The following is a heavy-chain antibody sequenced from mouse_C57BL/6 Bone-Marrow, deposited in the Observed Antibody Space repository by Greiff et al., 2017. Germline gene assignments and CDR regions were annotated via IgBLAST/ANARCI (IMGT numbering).Heavy chain of an antibody. V-gene: IGHV1-64*01. CDR2: IHPNSGST. Sequence: QVQLQQPGAELVKPGASVKLSCTASGYTFTSYWMHWVKQRPGQGLEWIGMIHPNSGSTNYNEKFKSKATLTVDKSSSTAYMQLSSLTSEDSAVYYCARDYSNYVGFAYWGQGTLVTVSA. CDR1: GYTFTSYW. D-gene: IGHD2-5*01. J-gene: IGHJ3*01. CDR3: ARDYSNYVGFAY.